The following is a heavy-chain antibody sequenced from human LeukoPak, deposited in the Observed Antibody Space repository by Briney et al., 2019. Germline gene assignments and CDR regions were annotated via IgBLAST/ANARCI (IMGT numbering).Heavy chain of an antibody. CDR3: ATLGYCTNGVCYNIDY. CDR1: GYTFTDYY. CDR2: VDPEDGET. J-gene: IGHJ4*02. D-gene: IGHD2-8*01. V-gene: IGHV1-69-2*01. Sequence: GASVKISCKVSGYTFTDYYMHWVQQAPGKGLEWMGLVDPEDGETIYAEKFLGRVTITADTSTDTAYMELSSLRSEDTAVYYCATLGYCTNGVCYNIDYWGQGTLVTVSS.